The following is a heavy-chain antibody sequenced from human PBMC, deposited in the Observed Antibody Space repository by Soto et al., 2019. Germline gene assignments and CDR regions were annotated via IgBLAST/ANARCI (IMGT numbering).Heavy chain of an antibody. V-gene: IGHV3-11*06. Sequence: QVQLVESGGGLVKPGGSLRLSCAASGITLSDFYMTWVRQAPGQGLEWLSYISPGSNYREYADSVKGRHIISRDNAKNSLYLQMSSQREEVTAIYYCLSGGRGGQFDPWGQGTVVTVSS. CDR3: LSGGRGGQFDP. D-gene: IGHD2-15*01. CDR2: ISPGSNYR. CDR1: GITLSDFY. J-gene: IGHJ5*02.